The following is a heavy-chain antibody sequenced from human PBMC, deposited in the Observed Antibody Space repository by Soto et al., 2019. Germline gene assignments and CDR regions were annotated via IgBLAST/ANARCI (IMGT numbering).Heavy chain of an antibody. Sequence: SETLSLTSTVSGGSISGYYWSWIRQPPGKGLEWIGYIYYSGSTNYNPSLKSRVTISVDTSKSQFFLKLSSVTAADTAVYYCARRGPGWDNVDFWGQGTLVTVSS. J-gene: IGHJ4*02. V-gene: IGHV4-59*08. D-gene: IGHD1-26*01. CDR3: ARRGPGWDNVDF. CDR2: IYYSGST. CDR1: GGSISGYY.